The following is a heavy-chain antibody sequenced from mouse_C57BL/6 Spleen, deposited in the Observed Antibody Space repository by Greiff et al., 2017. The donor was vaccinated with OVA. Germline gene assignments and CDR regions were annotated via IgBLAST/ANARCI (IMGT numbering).Heavy chain of an antibody. D-gene: IGHD1-1*01. CDR3: VITTVVGDYAMDY. J-gene: IGHJ4*01. CDR2: IDPSDSYT. V-gene: IGHV1-50*01. Sequence: VQLQQPGAELVKPGASVKLSCKASGYTFTSYWMQWVKQRPGQGLEWIGEIDPSDSYTNYNQKFKGKATLTVDTSSSTAYMQLSSLTSEDSAVYYCVITTVVGDYAMDYWGQGTSVTVSS. CDR1: GYTFTSYW.